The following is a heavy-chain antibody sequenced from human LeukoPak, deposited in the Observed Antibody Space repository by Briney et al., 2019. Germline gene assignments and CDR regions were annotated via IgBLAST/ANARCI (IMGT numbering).Heavy chain of an antibody. CDR1: GFTFSNYA. CDR2: ISGSGGST. Sequence: PGGSLRLSCAASGFTFSNYAMSWVRQAPGKGLEWVSAISGSGGSTYYADSVKGRFTISRDNSKNTLYLQMNSLRAEDTAVYYCALTRGHVLRYFDWLNYFDYWGQGTLVTVSS. CDR3: ALTRGHVLRYFDWLNYFDY. V-gene: IGHV3-23*01. D-gene: IGHD3-9*01. J-gene: IGHJ4*02.